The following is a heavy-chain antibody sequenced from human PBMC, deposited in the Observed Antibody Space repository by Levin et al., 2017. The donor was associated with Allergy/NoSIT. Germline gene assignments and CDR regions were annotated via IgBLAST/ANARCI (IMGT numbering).Heavy chain of an antibody. V-gene: IGHV3-48*03. CDR3: ARQMIRVRGVIRIKYYYYGMDV. CDR2: ISSSGSTI. CDR1: GFTFSSYE. D-gene: IGHD3-10*01. Sequence: GGSLRLSCAASGFTFSSYEMNWVRQAPGKGLEWVSYISSSGSTIYYADSVKGRFTISRDNAKNSLYLQMNSLRAEDTAVYYCARQMIRVRGVIRIKYYYYGMDVWGQGTTVTVSS. J-gene: IGHJ6*02.